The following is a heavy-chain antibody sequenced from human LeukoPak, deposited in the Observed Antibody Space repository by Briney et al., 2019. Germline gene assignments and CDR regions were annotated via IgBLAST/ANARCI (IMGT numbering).Heavy chain of an antibody. D-gene: IGHD2-21*02. Sequence: TTSQTLSLTCTVSGGSISPYFWSWIRQPAGKGLEYLGRISSTGNTNYNPSLRSRVTMSVDTSKNQFSLNLRSVTAADTAVYYCARDRVHDSDYWGQGILVIVSS. CDR2: ISSTGNT. J-gene: IGHJ4*02. V-gene: IGHV4-4*07. CDR3: ARDRVHDSDY. CDR1: GGSISPYF.